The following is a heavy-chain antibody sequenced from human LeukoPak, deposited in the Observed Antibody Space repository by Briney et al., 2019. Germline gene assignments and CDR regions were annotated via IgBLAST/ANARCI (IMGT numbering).Heavy chain of an antibody. CDR2: MNPNNDNT. Sequence: ASVKVSCKASGYTFTSYQINWVRQAAGQGLEWMGWMNPNNDNTGYAQKFQGRVTMTRNISTGTAYMELSSLRSEDTAVYYCARRVGLTARFDSWGQGTLVTVSS. CDR3: ARRVGLTARFDS. D-gene: IGHD1-14*01. J-gene: IGHJ4*02. CDR1: GYTFTSYQ. V-gene: IGHV1-8*01.